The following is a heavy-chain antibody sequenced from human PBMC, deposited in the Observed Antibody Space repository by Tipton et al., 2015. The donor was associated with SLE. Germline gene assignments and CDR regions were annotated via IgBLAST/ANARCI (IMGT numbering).Heavy chain of an antibody. V-gene: IGHV4-59*01. CDR1: GGSFSDYY. J-gene: IGHJ3*02. CDR2: VHYSGNT. CDR3: ARAAFNWNDRDALDI. Sequence: TLSLTCAVYGGSFSDYYWNWIRQSPGKGLEWIGYVHYSGNTNYNPSLKSRVTMSVDTSKNHFSLRLRSVTAADTATYFCARAAFNWNDRDALDIWGQGTLVAVSS. D-gene: IGHD1-1*01.